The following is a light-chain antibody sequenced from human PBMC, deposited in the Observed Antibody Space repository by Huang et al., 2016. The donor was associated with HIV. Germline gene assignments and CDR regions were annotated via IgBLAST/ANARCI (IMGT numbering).Light chain of an antibody. CDR1: PNVSNN. Sequence: EIMMTQSPATLSVSPGGRATLSCRASPNVSNNLAWYQQKTGQAPRLLIYDTSTRASGIPARFTGSGSGTEFTLTISGLQSEDFAIYYCQQYDNWPPGLTFGGGTKVEI. CDR2: DTS. J-gene: IGKJ4*01. CDR3: QQYDNWPPGLT. V-gene: IGKV3D-15*01.